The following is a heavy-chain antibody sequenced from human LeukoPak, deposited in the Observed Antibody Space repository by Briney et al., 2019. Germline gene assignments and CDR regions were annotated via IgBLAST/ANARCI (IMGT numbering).Heavy chain of an antibody. CDR2: ISAYNGNT. CDR1: GYTFTSYG. Sequence: EASVKVSCKASGYTFTSYGISWVRQAPGQGLEWMGWISAYNGNTNYAQKLQGRVTMTTDTSTSTAYMELRSLRSDDTAVYYCARDNWNYKNGAFDIWGQGTMVTVSS. J-gene: IGHJ3*02. D-gene: IGHD1-7*01. V-gene: IGHV1-18*01. CDR3: ARDNWNYKNGAFDI.